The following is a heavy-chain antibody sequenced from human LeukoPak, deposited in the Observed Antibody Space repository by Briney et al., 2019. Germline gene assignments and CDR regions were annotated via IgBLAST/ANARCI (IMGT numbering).Heavy chain of an antibody. D-gene: IGHD6-6*01. J-gene: IGHJ5*02. V-gene: IGHV1-2*02. CDR3: ARDLYSSSSVWFDP. Sequence: ASVKVSCKASGYTXTGYYMHWVRQAPGQGLEWMGWINPNSGGTNYAQKFQGRVTMTRDTSISTAYMELSRLRSDDTAVYYCARDLYSSSSVWFDPWGQGTLVTVSS. CDR1: GYTXTGYY. CDR2: INPNSGGT.